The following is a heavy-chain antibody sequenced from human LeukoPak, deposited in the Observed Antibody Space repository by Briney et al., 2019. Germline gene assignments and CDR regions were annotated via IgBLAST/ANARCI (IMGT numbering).Heavy chain of an antibody. V-gene: IGHV4-38-2*02. D-gene: IGHD6-13*01. CDR1: GYSISSGYY. CDR2: IYHSGST. J-gene: IGHJ6*02. CDR3: ARDRRTAAGTAYYYYYYGMDV. Sequence: SETLSLTCTVSGYSISSGYYWGWIRQPPGKGLEWIGSIYHSGSTYYNPSLKSRVTISVDTSKNQFSLKLSSVTAADTAVYYCARDRRTAAGTAYYYYYYGMDVWGQGTTVTVSS.